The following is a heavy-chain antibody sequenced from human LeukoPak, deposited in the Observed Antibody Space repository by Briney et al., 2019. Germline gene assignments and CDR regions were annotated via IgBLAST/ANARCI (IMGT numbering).Heavy chain of an antibody. J-gene: IGHJ5*02. V-gene: IGHV3-23*01. CDR2: ISGSGGST. D-gene: IGHD5-18*01. CDR3: ASLDTAKQPLANH. CDR1: GFTFSRYA. Sequence: TGGSLRLSCAASGFTFSRYAMSWVRQAPGKGLEWVSAISGSGGSTYYADSVKGRFTISRDNSKNTLYLQMNSLRVEDTAMYYCASLDTAKQPLANHWGQGTLVTVSS.